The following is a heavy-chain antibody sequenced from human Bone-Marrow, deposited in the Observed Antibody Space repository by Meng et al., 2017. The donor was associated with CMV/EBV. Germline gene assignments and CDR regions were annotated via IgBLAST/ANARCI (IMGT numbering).Heavy chain of an antibody. CDR3: ARGLTPRGIPLNFAY. CDR1: GFTFDDYG. CDR2: INWNGGST. J-gene: IGHJ4*02. D-gene: IGHD3-16*01. V-gene: IGHV3-20*04. Sequence: GGSLRLSCAASGFTFDDYGMSWVRQAPGKGLEWISGINWNGGSTTYADSVKGRFTISRDNAKNSLYLQLNSLGAEDTALFYCARGLTPRGIPLNFAYWGQGTLVTVSS.